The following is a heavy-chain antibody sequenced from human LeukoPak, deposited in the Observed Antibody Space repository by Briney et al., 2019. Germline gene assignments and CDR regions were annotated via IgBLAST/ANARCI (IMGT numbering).Heavy chain of an antibody. D-gene: IGHD5-18*01. Sequence: ASVKVSCKASGYTFTSYYMHWVRQAPGQGLEWMGIINPSGGSTSYAQKFQGRGTMTRDTSTSTVYMELSSLRSEDTAVYYCAREDYTAMVTYYYYGMDVWGQGTTVTVSS. CDR3: AREDYTAMVTYYYYGMDV. V-gene: IGHV1-46*01. CDR1: GYTFTSYY. CDR2: INPSGGST. J-gene: IGHJ6*02.